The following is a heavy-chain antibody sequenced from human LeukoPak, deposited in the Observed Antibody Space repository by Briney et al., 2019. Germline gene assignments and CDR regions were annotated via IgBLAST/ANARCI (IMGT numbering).Heavy chain of an antibody. J-gene: IGHJ4*02. CDR1: GFTFSSYT. CDR3: VRVASRAFDY. Sequence: GGSLRLSCAASGFTFSSYTMNWVRQAPGKGLEWVSSVSSSGSYIYYADSVKGRFTISRDNSKNTLYLQMSSLRAEDTAVYYCVRVASRAFDYWGQGTLVTVSS. CDR2: VSSSGSYI. V-gene: IGHV3-21*01.